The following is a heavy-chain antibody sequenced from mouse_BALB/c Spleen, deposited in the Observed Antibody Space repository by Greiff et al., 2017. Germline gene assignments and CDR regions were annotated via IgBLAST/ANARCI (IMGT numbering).Heavy chain of an antibody. CDR3: ARPLLRPHYYAMDY. J-gene: IGHJ4*01. D-gene: IGHD1-2*01. Sequence: VQLQQSGPELVKPGASVKISCKASGYTFTDYNMHWVKQCHGKSLEWIGYIYPYNGGTGYNQKFKSKATLTVDNSSSTAYMELRSLTSEDSAVYYCARPLLRPHYYAMDYWGQGTSVTVSS. CDR1: GYTFTDYN. V-gene: IGHV1S29*02. CDR2: IYPYNGGT.